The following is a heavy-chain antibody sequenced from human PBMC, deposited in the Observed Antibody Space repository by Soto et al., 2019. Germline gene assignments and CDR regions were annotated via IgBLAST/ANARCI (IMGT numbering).Heavy chain of an antibody. J-gene: IGHJ4*02. CDR3: GMDGIGHYNVETIGYYFDH. CDR2: IDPSGGVT. D-gene: IGHD3-10*01. CDR1: GYTFTKFH. Sequence: QVQLIQFGAEVKKPGASVKVSCRASGYTFTKFHIHWVRQAPGQGLEWMGRIDPSGGVTRDAQRFQGKFTMTRDTSTRSVYMELRGRTSEDPAVYYCGMDGIGHYNVETIGYYFDHWGPGTLVTVSS. V-gene: IGHV1-46*01.